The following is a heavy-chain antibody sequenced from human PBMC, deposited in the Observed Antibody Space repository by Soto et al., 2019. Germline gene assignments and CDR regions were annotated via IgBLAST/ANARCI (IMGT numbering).Heavy chain of an antibody. V-gene: IGHV4-30-4*01. CDR2: IDYSGST. J-gene: IGHJ5*02. D-gene: IGHD3-10*01. CDR3: ARGEGYYYGSGSINWFDP. Sequence: SETLSLTCTVSGGSISSGDYYWSWIRQPPGKGLEWIGYIDYSGSTYYNPSLKSRVTISVDTSKNQFSLKLSSVTAADTAVYYCARGEGYYYGSGSINWFDPWGQGTLVTVSS. CDR1: GGSISSGDYY.